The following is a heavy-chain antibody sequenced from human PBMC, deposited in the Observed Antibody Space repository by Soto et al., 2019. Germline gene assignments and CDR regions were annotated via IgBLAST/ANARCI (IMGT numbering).Heavy chain of an antibody. CDR2: ISSTSSHT. CDR1: GFTFSEYY. V-gene: IGHV3-11*06. Sequence: QVQLVESGGGLVKPGGSLRLSCAASGFTFSEYYMSWSRQAPGKGLEWVSYISSTSSHTNYADSVKGRFTISRDNAKNSLYRQMDSLRAEDTAVYYCARDRLSGKSGYGLNWGQGTLVTVSS. D-gene: IGHD5-12*01. CDR3: ARDRLSGKSGYGLN. J-gene: IGHJ4*02.